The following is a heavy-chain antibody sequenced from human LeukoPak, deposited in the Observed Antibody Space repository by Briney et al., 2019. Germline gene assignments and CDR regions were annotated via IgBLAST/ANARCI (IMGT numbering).Heavy chain of an antibody. J-gene: IGHJ5*02. CDR1: GGSISSYY. Sequence: SETLSLTCTVSGGSISSYYWSWIRQPPGKGLEWIGYISYSGSTDYNPSLKSRVSISVDTSKSPFSLELSSVTAADTALYYCARDLTGRSWFDPWGQGTLVTVSS. V-gene: IGHV4-59*01. CDR3: ARDLTGRSWFDP. D-gene: IGHD1-1*01. CDR2: ISYSGST.